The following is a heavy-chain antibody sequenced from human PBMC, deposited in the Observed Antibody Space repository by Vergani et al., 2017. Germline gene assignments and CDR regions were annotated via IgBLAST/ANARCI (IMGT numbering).Heavy chain of an antibody. Sequence: VQLVQSGSEVRKPGASVKVSCPVSGYSLTELTIHWVRQAPGKGLEWMGGFDPEHGEVTFAHHIQGRVTMTEDRSTDTAYMELSSLRPEDTALYYCAIVTDYYDCSGYYLDYWGQGTLVTVSS. V-gene: IGHV1-24*01. D-gene: IGHD3-22*01. CDR1: GYSLTELT. CDR3: AIVTDYYDCSGYYLDY. CDR2: FDPEHGEV. J-gene: IGHJ4*02.